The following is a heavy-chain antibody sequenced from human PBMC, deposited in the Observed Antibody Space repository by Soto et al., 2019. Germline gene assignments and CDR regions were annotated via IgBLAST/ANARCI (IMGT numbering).Heavy chain of an antibody. J-gene: IGHJ6*02. Sequence: PGGSLRLSCAASGFTFSRYSMSWVRQAPGKGLEWVSYISSSGVNIYYADFVKGRFTISRDNAQNSVFLEMNSLRDEDTAVYFCVRDHEYYYGSGTYDYYGMDVWGQGTTVTVSS. CDR3: VRDHEYYYGSGTYDYYGMDV. D-gene: IGHD3-10*01. V-gene: IGHV3-48*02. CDR1: GFTFSRYS. CDR2: ISSSGVNI.